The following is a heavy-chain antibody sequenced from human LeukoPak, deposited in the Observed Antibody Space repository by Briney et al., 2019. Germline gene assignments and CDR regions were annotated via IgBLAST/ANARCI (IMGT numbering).Heavy chain of an antibody. V-gene: IGHV3-9*01. D-gene: IGHD6-13*01. Sequence: QPGRSLRLSCAASGFTFDDYAMHWVRQAPGKGLEWVSGISWNSGSIGYADSVKGRFTISRDNAKNSLYLQMNSLRAEDTALYYCAKERGIAAAGTIYFDYWGQGTLVTVSS. CDR3: AKERGIAAAGTIYFDY. CDR1: GFTFDDYA. J-gene: IGHJ4*02. CDR2: ISWNSGSI.